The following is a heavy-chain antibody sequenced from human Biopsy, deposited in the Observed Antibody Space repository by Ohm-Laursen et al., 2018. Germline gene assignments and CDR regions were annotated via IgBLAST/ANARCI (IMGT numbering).Heavy chain of an antibody. D-gene: IGHD3-10*02. CDR3: AKGDYDRVSSGYYFDY. CDR2: ISSTSNHI. Sequence: SLRLSCAASGFAFSDYSMNWVRQAPGKGLEWVASISSTSNHIHYVDSVWGRFTISRDNAENSLYLEMNSLRVEDTAVYYCAKGDYDRVSSGYYFDYWGQGTLVSVSS. V-gene: IGHV3-21*01. J-gene: IGHJ4*02. CDR1: GFAFSDYS.